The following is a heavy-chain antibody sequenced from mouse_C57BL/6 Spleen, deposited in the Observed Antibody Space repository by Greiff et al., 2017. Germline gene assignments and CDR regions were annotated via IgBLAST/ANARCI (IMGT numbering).Heavy chain of an antibody. CDR3: AMRGLRRGGDYYAMDY. J-gene: IGHJ4*01. CDR1: GYSITSGYY. V-gene: IGHV3-6*01. Sequence: EVKLQESGPGLVKPSQSLSLTCSVTGYSITSGYYWNWIRQFPGNKLEWMGYISYDGSNNYNPSLKNRISITRDTSKNQFFLKLNSVTTEDTATYYCAMRGLRRGGDYYAMDYWGQGTSVTVSS. D-gene: IGHD2-4*01. CDR2: ISYDGSN.